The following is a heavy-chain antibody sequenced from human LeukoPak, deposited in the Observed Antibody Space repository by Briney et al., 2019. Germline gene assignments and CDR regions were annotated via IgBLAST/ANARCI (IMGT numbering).Heavy chain of an antibody. CDR1: GFTFSDYY. CDR2: ISSSSSTI. Sequence: GGSLRLSCAASGFTFSDYYMSWIRQAPGKGLEWVSYISSSSSTIYYADSVKGRFTISRDNAKNSLYLQMNSLRDEGTAVYYCAREVNDYGGNYNSWGQGTLVTVSS. J-gene: IGHJ4*02. D-gene: IGHD4-17*01. V-gene: IGHV3-11*04. CDR3: AREVNDYGGNYNS.